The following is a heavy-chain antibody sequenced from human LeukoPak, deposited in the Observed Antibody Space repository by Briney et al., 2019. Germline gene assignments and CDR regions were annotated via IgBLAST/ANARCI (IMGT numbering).Heavy chain of an antibody. CDR3: ARGDMVRGLIISSLGAFDI. V-gene: IGHV4-4*02. D-gene: IGHD3-10*01. J-gene: IGHJ3*02. Sequence: PSETLSLTCAVSAGSISISNWWSWVRQPPGKGLEWIGEIYHSGSTNYNPSLKSRVTISVDKSKNQLSLKLNSVTAADTAVYYCARGDMVRGLIISSLGAFDIWGQGTMVTVSS. CDR2: IYHSGST. CDR1: AGSISISNW.